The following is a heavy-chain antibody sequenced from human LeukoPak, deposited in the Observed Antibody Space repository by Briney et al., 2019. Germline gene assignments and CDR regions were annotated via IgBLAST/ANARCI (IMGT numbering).Heavy chain of an antibody. V-gene: IGHV3-23*01. CDR2: MTGPADTT. CDR3: AKGAEIDH. CDR1: GFNFNNFA. Sequence: GGSLRLSCAASGFNFNNFAMSCVRQAPGKGPEWLSAMTGPADTTHYAESVKGRFTISRDYSKSMVYLQMNSLRVEDTAIYYCAKGAEIDHWGQGTLVTVSS. J-gene: IGHJ4*02.